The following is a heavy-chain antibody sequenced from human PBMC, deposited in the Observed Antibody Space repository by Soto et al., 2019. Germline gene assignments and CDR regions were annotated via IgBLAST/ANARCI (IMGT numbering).Heavy chain of an antibody. D-gene: IGHD3-10*01. CDR2: ISSSSSTI. CDR3: ARECGFGELLEYWYFDL. CDR1: GFTFSSYS. Sequence: GGSLRLSCAASGFTFSSYSMNWVRQAPGKGLEWVSYISSSSSTIYYADSVKGRFTISRDNAKNSLYLQMNSLRDEDTAVYYCARECGFGELLEYWYFDLWGRGTLVTVSS. J-gene: IGHJ2*01. V-gene: IGHV3-48*02.